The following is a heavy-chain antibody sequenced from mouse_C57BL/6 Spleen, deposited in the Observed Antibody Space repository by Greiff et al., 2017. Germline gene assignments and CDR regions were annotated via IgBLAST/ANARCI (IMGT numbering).Heavy chain of an antibody. CDR1: GYTFTSYW. CDR2: IDPNSGGT. J-gene: IGHJ4*01. D-gene: IGHD1-1*01. V-gene: IGHV1-72*01. CDR3: ARSYYYGSSYVGGAMDY. Sequence: QVQLKQPGAELVKPGASVKLSCKASGYTFTSYWMHWVKQRPGRGLEWIGRIDPNSGGTKYNEKFKSKATLTVDKPSSTAYMQLSSLTSEDSAVYYCARSYYYGSSYVGGAMDYWGQGTSVTVSS.